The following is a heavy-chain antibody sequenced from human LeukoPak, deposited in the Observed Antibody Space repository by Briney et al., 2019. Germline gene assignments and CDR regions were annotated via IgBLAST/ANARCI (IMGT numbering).Heavy chain of an antibody. J-gene: IGHJ6*03. D-gene: IGHD3-3*01. CDR3: AGHGDFWSGYRYYMDV. V-gene: IGHV5-51*01. CDR1: GSRFTSYW. CDR2: IYPGDSDT. Sequence: GEPLKISCKGSGSRFTSYWIGWVRQMPGKGLEWMGIIYPGDSDTRYSPSFQGQVTISADKSISTAYLQWSSLKASDTAMYYCAGHGDFWSGYRYYMDVWGKGTTVTVSS.